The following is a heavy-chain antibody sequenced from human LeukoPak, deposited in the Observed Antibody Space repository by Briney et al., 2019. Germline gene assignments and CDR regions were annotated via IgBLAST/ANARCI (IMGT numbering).Heavy chain of an antibody. J-gene: IGHJ4*02. D-gene: IGHD3-16*01. Sequence: GGSLRLSCEASGLSIADYTMHWVRQAPGKGLVWVSRINGDGSSTSYADSVKGRFTISRDNAKNTLYLQMNSLRAEDSAVYYCASAYYHYYFDYWGQGTLVTVSS. CDR1: GLSIADYT. CDR2: INGDGSST. V-gene: IGHV3-74*01. CDR3: ASAYYHYYFDY.